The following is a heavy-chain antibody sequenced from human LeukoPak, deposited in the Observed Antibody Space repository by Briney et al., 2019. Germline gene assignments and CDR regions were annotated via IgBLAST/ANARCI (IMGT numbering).Heavy chain of an antibody. J-gene: IGHJ4*02. CDR1: LFTFSSYW. CDR2: IKQDGSER. D-gene: IGHD5-24*01. CDR3: ARVQDGN. Sequence: GGALRLSCAASLFTFSSYWMTWVREAPGKGLQWVANIKQDGSERYYVHSVKGRFAISRDNAKNSLYLQMDSLRTEDTAVYYCARVQDGNWGQGTLVTVSS. V-gene: IGHV3-7*01.